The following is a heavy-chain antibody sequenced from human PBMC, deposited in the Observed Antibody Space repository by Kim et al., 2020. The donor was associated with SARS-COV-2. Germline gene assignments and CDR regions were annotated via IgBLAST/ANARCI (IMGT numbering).Heavy chain of an antibody. V-gene: IGHV3-23*01. J-gene: IGHJ4*02. Sequence: GGSLRLSCVASGFSFSSYAMIWVRQAPGEGLEWISSISGGAEDTYYGTSMKGRFTISRDNSKNTLYLEINSLRAEDTALYFCAKGKLKAVARFGDCWGQGTLVTVSS. CDR3: AKGKLKAVARFGDC. CDR1: GFSFSSYA. D-gene: IGHD3-10*01. CDR2: ISGGAEDT.